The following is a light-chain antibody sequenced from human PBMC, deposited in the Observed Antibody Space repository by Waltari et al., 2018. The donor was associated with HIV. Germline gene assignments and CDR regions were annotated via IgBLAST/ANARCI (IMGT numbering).Light chain of an antibody. V-gene: IGLV1-40*01. CDR1: RSNIGAGYF. J-gene: IGLJ2*01. CDR2: SDI. Sequence: QSALTQPPSVSGAPGQRVTISCTGNRSNIGAGYFVHWYQHLPGTAPKLLVYSDINRPSGVPDRFSGSKSGTSASLVITGLQAEDEADYYCQSYDSSLRASVFGGGTELTVL. CDR3: QSYDSSLRASV.